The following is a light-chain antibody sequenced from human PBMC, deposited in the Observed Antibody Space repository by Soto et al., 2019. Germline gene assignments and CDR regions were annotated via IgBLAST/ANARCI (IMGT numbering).Light chain of an antibody. CDR2: DTD. CDR1: RSKIGNNY. J-gene: IGLJ3*02. CDR3: GTWDDSLSAGV. Sequence: QSVLTQPPSVSAAPGQKVTISCSGSRSKIGNNYVSWYQHLPGTAPRLLIYDTDMRPSGIPDRFSGSKSGTSATLGITGLQTGDEAFYYCGTWDDSLSAGVFGGGTKVTVL. V-gene: IGLV1-51*01.